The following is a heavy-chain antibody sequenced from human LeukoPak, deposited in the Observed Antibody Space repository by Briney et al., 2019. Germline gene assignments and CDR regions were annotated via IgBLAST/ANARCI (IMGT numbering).Heavy chain of an antibody. V-gene: IGHV3-15*01. CDR2: IKSKTDGGTT. J-gene: IGHJ4*02. D-gene: IGHD1/OR15-1a*01. Sequence: NPGGSLRLSCAASGFTFSNAWMSWVRQAPGKGLEWVGRIKSKTDGGTTDYAAPVKGRFTISRDDSKNTLYLQMNSLKTEDTAVYYCTTRYNWNNGVTFDYWGQETLVTVSS. CDR1: GFTFSNAW. CDR3: TTRYNWNNGVTFDY.